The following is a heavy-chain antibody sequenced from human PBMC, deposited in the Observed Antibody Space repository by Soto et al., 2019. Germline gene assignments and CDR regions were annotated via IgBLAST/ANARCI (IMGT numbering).Heavy chain of an antibody. D-gene: IGHD2-21*01. Sequence: QITLKESGPTLVKPTQTLTLTCTFSGCSLSADGVGVGWIRQPPGKALEWLALIYWDDDQRYSPSLKTRLTITKDTSKNQVVLTMTNMDPVDTATYYCAHAYGGTSWPNDAFDVWGQGTVVTVSS. CDR1: GCSLSADGVG. CDR3: AHAYGGTSWPNDAFDV. V-gene: IGHV2-5*02. CDR2: IYWDDDQ. J-gene: IGHJ3*01.